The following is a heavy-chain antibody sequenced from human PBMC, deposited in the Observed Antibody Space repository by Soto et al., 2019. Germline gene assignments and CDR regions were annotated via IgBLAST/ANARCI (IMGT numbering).Heavy chain of an antibody. CDR1: GGSISTYY. D-gene: IGHD2-8*01. Sequence: QVQLQESGPGLVKPSETLSLTCTVSGGSISTYYWSWIRQPPGKGLEWIGYIYYSGTASYNPSLKSLVTISLDTSKKKFSLKLSSVTAADTAVYYCARGGHCTDGVCSALDYWGQGTLVTVSS. CDR3: ARGGHCTDGVCSALDY. J-gene: IGHJ4*02. V-gene: IGHV4-59*08. CDR2: IYYSGTA.